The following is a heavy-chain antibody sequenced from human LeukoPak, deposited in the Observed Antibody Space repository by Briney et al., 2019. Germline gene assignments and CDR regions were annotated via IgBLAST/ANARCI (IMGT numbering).Heavy chain of an antibody. V-gene: IGHV3-30*19. J-gene: IGHJ1*01. CDR3: ARVGVAWDIVVVPAAGYFQH. Sequence: GGSLRLSCAASGFTFSSYGMHWARQAPGKGLEWVAVISYDGSNKYYADSVKGRFTISRDNSKNTLYLQMNSLRAEDTAVYYCARVGVAWDIVVVPAAGYFQHWGQGTLVTVSS. D-gene: IGHD2-2*01. CDR1: GFTFSSYG. CDR2: ISYDGSNK.